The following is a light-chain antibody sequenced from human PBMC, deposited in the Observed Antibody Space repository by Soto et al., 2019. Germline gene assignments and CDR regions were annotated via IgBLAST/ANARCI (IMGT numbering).Light chain of an antibody. CDR3: SSYAGSNKAV. V-gene: IGLV2-8*01. J-gene: IGLJ1*01. CDR1: SSDVGGYNY. CDR2: EVS. Sequence: QSALTQPPSASGSPGQSVTISCTGTSSDVGGYNYVSWYQQHPGKAPKLMIYEVSKRPSGVPDRFSGSKSGNTASLTVSGLQAEDEAEYYCSSYAGSNKAVFGTGTKLTVL.